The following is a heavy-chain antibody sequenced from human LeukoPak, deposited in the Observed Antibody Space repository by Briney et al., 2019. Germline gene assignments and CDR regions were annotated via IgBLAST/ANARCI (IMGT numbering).Heavy chain of an antibody. CDR1: GFTFSSYA. Sequence: GGSLRLSCAASGFTFSSYAMSWVRQAPGKGLEWVSAISGSGGSTYYADSVKGRFTISRDTSKNTLYLQVNSLRGEDTAVYYCARAGGGHFFYGMDVWGQGTTVTVSS. D-gene: IGHD3-16*01. V-gene: IGHV3-23*01. CDR3: ARAGGGHFFYGMDV. J-gene: IGHJ6*02. CDR2: ISGSGGST.